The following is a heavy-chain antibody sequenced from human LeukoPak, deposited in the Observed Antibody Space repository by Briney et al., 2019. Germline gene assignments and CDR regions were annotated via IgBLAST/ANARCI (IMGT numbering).Heavy chain of an antibody. CDR2: INPNSGGT. Sequence: GASVKVSCKASGYTFTGYYMHWVRQAPGQGLEWMGWINPNSGGTNYAQKFQGRVTMTRDTSISTAYMELSRLRSDDTAVYYCARELNTVTTAYYYYMDVWGKGTTVTISS. V-gene: IGHV1-2*02. J-gene: IGHJ6*03. D-gene: IGHD4-17*01. CDR1: GYTFTGYY. CDR3: ARELNTVTTAYYYYMDV.